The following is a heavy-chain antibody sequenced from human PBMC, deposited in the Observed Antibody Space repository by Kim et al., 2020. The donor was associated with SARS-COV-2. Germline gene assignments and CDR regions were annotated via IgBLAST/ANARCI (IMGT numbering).Heavy chain of an antibody. D-gene: IGHD6-13*01. Sequence: NYEPRSTGSVTITADKSTSTAYMELSSLRSEDTAMYYCARVTAAGLFDDWGQGTLVTVSS. V-gene: IGHV1-69*04. J-gene: IGHJ4*02. CDR3: ARVTAAGLFDD.